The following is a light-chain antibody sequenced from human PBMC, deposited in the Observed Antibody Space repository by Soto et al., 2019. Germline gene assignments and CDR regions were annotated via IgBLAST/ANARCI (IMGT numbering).Light chain of an antibody. J-gene: IGKJ5*01. CDR2: DAS. CDR3: QQYKSYPIT. CDR1: QSISSW. Sequence: DIDMTRSPSTPSASVGDRVTMTCGASQSISSWLAWYQQKPGKAPKLLIYDASSLESGVPSRFSGSVSGREFTLTISSLQPDDFATYYCQQYKSYPITVGRGTRLEIK. V-gene: IGKV1-5*01.